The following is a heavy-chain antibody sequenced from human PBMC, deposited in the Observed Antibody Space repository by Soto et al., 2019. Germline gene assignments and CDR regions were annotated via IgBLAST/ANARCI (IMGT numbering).Heavy chain of an antibody. CDR2: IIPNSGGT. D-gene: IGHD3-3*01. V-gene: IGHV1-2*02. CDR1: GGTFSSYA. CDR3: ARKVTIFGVGSNWFDP. Sequence: QVQLVQSGAEVKKPGSSVKVSCKASGGTFSSYAISWVRQAPGQGLEWMGGIIPNSGGTNYAQKFQGRVTMTRDTSISTAYMELSRLRSDDTAVYYCARKVTIFGVGSNWFDPWGQGTLVTVSS. J-gene: IGHJ5*02.